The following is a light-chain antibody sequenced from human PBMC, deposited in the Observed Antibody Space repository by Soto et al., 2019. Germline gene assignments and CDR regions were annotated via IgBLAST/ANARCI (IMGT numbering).Light chain of an antibody. V-gene: IGKV3-11*01. CDR1: QSVSSY. Sequence: EFVLTQSPATLSLSPGERAPLSRRSSQSVSSYLAWYQQKPRQAPPLLLYDASNRATGIPARFSGSWSGTDFTLTTSSLQAEDFAVYYCQQRSNWPTVTFGPGTRLEIK. CDR3: QQRSNWPTVT. J-gene: IGKJ5*01. CDR2: DAS.